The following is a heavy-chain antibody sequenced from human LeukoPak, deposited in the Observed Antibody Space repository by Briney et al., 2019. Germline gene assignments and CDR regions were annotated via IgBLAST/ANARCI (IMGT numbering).Heavy chain of an antibody. CDR1: GGSISTYY. D-gene: IGHD3-22*01. Sequence: SETLSLTCTVSGGSISTYYWNWIRQPPGKGLEWIGYIYYSGSTNYNPSLTGRVTISVDTSKNQFSLKLSSVTAANTAVYYCAREYNYYDSSGWDAFEIWGQGTMVTVSS. CDR3: AREYNYYDSSGWDAFEI. J-gene: IGHJ3*02. CDR2: IYYSGST. V-gene: IGHV4-59*01.